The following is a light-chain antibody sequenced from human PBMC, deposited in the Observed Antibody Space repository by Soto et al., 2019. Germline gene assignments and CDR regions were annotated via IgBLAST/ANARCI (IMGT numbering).Light chain of an antibody. CDR1: QTVSGSY. CDR2: AAS. Sequence: EIVLTQSACTLSLSPGERATLSCRASQTVSGSYLDWFQQKPGQTPRLLIYAASTRAAGVPGRFSGSGSGTDFSLTINRLEIEDFAVSYCEHYGAAPWKFGRGTKVDIK. V-gene: IGKV3-20*01. CDR3: EHYGAAPWK. J-gene: IGKJ1*01.